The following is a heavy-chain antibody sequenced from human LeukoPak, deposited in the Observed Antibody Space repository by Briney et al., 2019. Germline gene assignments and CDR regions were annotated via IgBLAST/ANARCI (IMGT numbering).Heavy chain of an antibody. CDR1: GFTFSSYS. Sequence: GGSLRLSCAASGFTFSSYSMNWVRQAPGKGLEWVSSISSSSSYIYYADSVKGRFTISRDNAKDSLYLQMNSLRAEDTAVYYCARGYPKRVLPDYWGQGTLVTVSS. J-gene: IGHJ4*02. V-gene: IGHV3-21*01. CDR3: ARGYPKRVLPDY. D-gene: IGHD2-15*01. CDR2: ISSSSSYI.